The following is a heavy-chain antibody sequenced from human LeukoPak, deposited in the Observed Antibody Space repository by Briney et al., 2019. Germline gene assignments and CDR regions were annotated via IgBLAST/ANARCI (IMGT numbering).Heavy chain of an antibody. CDR2: INPNSGGT. CDR3: ARAAGTQQQDRYCSGGSCYSEVYYCGMDV. V-gene: IGHV1-2*02. J-gene: IGHJ6*02. D-gene: IGHD2-15*01. CDR1: GYTFTGYY. Sequence: ASVKVSCKASGYTFTGYYMHWVRQAPGQGLEWMGWINPNSGGTNYAQKFQGRVTMTRDTSISTAYMELSSLRSEDTAVYYCARAAGTQQQDRYCSGGSCYSEVYYCGMDVWGQGTTVTVSS.